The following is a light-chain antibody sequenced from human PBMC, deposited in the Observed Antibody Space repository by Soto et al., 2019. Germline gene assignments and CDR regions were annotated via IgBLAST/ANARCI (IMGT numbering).Light chain of an antibody. J-gene: IGLJ1*01. CDR1: SSNIGSNN. CDR3: AAWDDRLNGYV. CDR2: TNN. V-gene: IGLV1-44*01. Sequence: QSVLTQAPSAAGTPGQRVTISCSGSSSNIGSNNLNWYHQLPGTAPKLLIHTNNHRPAGVPDRFSGSKSGTSASPAISGLQSEDEGDYYCAAWDDRLNGYVFGTGTKVTVL.